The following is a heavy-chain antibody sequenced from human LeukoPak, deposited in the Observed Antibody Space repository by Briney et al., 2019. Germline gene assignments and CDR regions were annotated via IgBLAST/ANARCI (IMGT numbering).Heavy chain of an antibody. CDR2: IYYSGST. V-gene: IGHV4-59*01. Sequence: SETLSLTCTVSAGSISLYNTYYWNWIRQSPGKGLEWIGYIYYSGSTGYNPSLKSRVTISVDTFRNQVSLKLTSVTAADTAIYYCAKSDYYGASDYWGQGTLVTVSS. CDR3: AKSDYYGASDY. J-gene: IGHJ4*02. CDR1: AGSISLYNTYY. D-gene: IGHD3-10*01.